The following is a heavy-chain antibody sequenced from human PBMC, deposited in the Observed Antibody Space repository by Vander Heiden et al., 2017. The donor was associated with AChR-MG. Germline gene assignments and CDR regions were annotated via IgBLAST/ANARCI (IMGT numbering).Heavy chain of an antibody. CDR3: AREEEVGELFFEFDS. D-gene: IGHD3-10*01. Sequence: EVQLVESGGGLVKPGGSLRLSCAASGITFSTSTMTRVRQAPGKGLEWVSSIRSDSRDIFYADSVKGRFIVSRDNAKNSLYLQMNGLRAEDTAVYYCAREEEVGELFFEFDSWGQGTLVTVSS. J-gene: IGHJ4*02. CDR1: GITFSTST. CDR2: IRSDSRDI. V-gene: IGHV3-21*01.